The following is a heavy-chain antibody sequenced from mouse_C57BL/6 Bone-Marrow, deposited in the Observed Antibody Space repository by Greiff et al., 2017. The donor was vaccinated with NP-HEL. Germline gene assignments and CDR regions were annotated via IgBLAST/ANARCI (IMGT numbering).Heavy chain of an antibody. D-gene: IGHD2-1*01. Sequence: EVKLMESGGDLVKPGGSLKLSCAASGFTFSSYGMSWVRQTPDKRLEWVATISSGGSYTYYPDSVKGRFTISRDNAKNTLYLQMSSLKSEDTAMYYCARRGNPDYFDYWGQGTTLTVSS. CDR3: ARRGNPDYFDY. J-gene: IGHJ2*01. CDR2: ISSGGSYT. V-gene: IGHV5-6*01. CDR1: GFTFSSYG.